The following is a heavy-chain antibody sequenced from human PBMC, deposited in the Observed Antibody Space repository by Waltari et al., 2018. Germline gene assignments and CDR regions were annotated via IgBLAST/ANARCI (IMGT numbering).Heavy chain of an antibody. J-gene: IGHJ4*02. V-gene: IGHV3-49*03. CDR2: IRSKAYGGTT. CDR1: GFTFGDYA. D-gene: IGHD2-2*01. Sequence: EVQLVESGGGLVQPGRSLRLSCTASGFTFGDYAMSWFRQAPGKGLEWVGFIRSKAYGGTTEYAASVKGRFTIARDESKSIAYLQMNSLKTEDTAVYYCTSNYCSSTSCYDYPSDYWGQGTLVTVSS. CDR3: TSNYCSSTSCYDYPSDY.